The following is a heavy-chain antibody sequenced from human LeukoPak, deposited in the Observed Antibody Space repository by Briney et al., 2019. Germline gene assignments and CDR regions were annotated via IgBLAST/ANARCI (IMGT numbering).Heavy chain of an antibody. CDR3: ARDGREFEDYYYGMDV. CDR2: IYYSGST. CDR1: GGSISSGDYY. Sequence: PSETLSLTCTVSGGSISSGDYYWSWIRQPPGKGLEWIGYIYYSGSTYYNPSLKSRFTISVDTSKNQFSLKLSSVTAADTAVYYCARDGREFEDYYYGMDVWGQGTTVTVSS. D-gene: IGHD1-26*01. V-gene: IGHV4-30-4*01. J-gene: IGHJ6*02.